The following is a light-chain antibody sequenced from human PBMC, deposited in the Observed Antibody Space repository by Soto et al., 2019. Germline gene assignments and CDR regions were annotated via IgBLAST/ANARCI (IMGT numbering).Light chain of an antibody. CDR2: GTS. V-gene: IGKV3-15*01. J-gene: IGKJ1*01. CDR1: QSISGK. CDR3: QQYNNWPPWT. Sequence: EIVMTQSPAILSVSPGERATLSCRAIQSISGKLAWYQQKPGQAPRLLIYGTSTRATGIPARFSGSGSGTEFTLTISSLKSEDSAVYYCQQYNNWPPWTFGQGTKVDIK.